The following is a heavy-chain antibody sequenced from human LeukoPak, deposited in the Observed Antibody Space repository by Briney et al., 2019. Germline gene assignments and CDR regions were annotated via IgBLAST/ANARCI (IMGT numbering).Heavy chain of an antibody. J-gene: IGHJ4*02. D-gene: IGHD6-13*01. CDR2: IYLGDSDT. CDR1: GYSFTSHW. Sequence: GESLKISCKGSGYSFTSHWIGWVRQMPGKGLEWMGVIYLGDSDTRYSPSFQGQVTISADKSISTAYLQWTSLKASDTAMYYCAKPSSSSWYFDYWGQGTLVTVSS. CDR3: AKPSSSSWYFDY. V-gene: IGHV5-51*01.